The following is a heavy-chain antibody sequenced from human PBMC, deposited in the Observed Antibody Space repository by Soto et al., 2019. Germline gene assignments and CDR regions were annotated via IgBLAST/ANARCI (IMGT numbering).Heavy chain of an antibody. CDR3: AKDIPKSIAAAGTFDY. J-gene: IGHJ4*02. D-gene: IGHD6-13*01. CDR1: GFTFSSYG. CDR2: ISYDGSNK. Sequence: GGSLRLSCAASGFTFSSYGMHWVRQAPGKGLEWVAVISYDGSNKYYADSVKGRFTISRDNSKNTLYLQMNSLRAEDTAVYYCAKDIPKSIAAAGTFDYWGQGTLVTVSS. V-gene: IGHV3-30*18.